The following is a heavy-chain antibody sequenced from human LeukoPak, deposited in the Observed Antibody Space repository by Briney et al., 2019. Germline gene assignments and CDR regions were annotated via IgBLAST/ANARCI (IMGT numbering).Heavy chain of an antibody. Sequence: PSETLSLTCTVSGGSISSYYWSWIRQPPGKGLEWIGYIYYSGSTNYNPSLKSRVTISVDTSKNQFSLKLSSVTAADTAVYYCARAPYPDYSNYFDYWGQGTLVTVSS. CDR3: ARAPYPDYSNYFDY. CDR1: GGSISSYY. V-gene: IGHV4-59*08. D-gene: IGHD4-11*01. CDR2: IYYSGST. J-gene: IGHJ4*02.